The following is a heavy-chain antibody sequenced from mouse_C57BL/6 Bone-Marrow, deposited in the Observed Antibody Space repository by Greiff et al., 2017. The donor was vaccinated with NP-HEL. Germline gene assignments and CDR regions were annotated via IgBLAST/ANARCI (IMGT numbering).Heavy chain of an antibody. CDR3: ARHEDYDYYVAWFAY. CDR2: FYPGSGSI. Sequence: QVQLQQSGAELVKPGASVKLSCKASGYTFTEYSIHWVKQRSGRGLEWIGWFYPGSGSIKYNEKFKGKATLTVDKSSSTVYMELSRLTSEDSAVYFCARHEDYDYYVAWFAYWGQGTLVTVSA. CDR1: GYTFTEYS. V-gene: IGHV1-62-2*01. J-gene: IGHJ3*01. D-gene: IGHD2-4*01.